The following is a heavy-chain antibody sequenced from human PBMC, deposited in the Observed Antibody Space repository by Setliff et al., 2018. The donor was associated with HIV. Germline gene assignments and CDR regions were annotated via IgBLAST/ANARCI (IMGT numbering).Heavy chain of an antibody. J-gene: IGHJ3*02. V-gene: IGHV4-4*02. Sequence: PSETLSLTCAVSGGYISSSNWWSWVRQPPGKGLEWIGEIYHSGSTKYNPSLKSRVTISVDKSKNQFSLKLSSVTAADTAVYYCARSITMIIVAPGAFDIWGQGTMVTVS. CDR3: ARSITMIIVAPGAFDI. CDR2: IYHSGST. CDR1: GGYISSSNW. D-gene: IGHD3-22*01.